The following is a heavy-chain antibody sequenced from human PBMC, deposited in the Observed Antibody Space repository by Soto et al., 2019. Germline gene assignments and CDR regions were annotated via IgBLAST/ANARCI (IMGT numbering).Heavy chain of an antibody. CDR3: ASSYSSSPSSSRNWFDP. CDR2: INHSGST. Sequence: PSETPSLTCAVYGGSFSGYYWSWIRQPPGKGLEWIGEINHSGSTNYNPSLKSRVTISVDTSKNQFSLKLSSVTAADTAVYYCASSYSSSPSSSRNWFDPWGQGTLVTVSS. CDR1: GGSFSGYY. D-gene: IGHD6-6*01. J-gene: IGHJ5*02. V-gene: IGHV4-34*01.